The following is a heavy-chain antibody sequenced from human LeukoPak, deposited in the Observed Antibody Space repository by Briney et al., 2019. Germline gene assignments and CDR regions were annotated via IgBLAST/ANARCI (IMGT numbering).Heavy chain of an antibody. CDR1: GYTFTGYY. Sequence: ASVKVSCKASGYTFTGYYMHWVRQAPGQGLEWMGWINPNSGGTIYAQKFQGWVTMTRDTSISTACMELSRLRSDDTAVYYCARGALRWPIDYWGQGTLVTVSS. CDR3: ARGALRWPIDY. V-gene: IGHV1-2*04. D-gene: IGHD4-23*01. J-gene: IGHJ4*02. CDR2: INPNSGGT.